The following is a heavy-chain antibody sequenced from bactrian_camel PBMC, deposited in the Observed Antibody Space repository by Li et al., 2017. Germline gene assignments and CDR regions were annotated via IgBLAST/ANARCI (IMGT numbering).Heavy chain of an antibody. J-gene: IGHJ4*01. V-gene: IGHV3S60*01. Sequence: QVQLVESGGGSVQAGGSLRLSCTLSGFPFDGYGMAWYRQAPGNECNLVSRLSDDGSTYYADSVKGRFTISLEHAENTVYLQMNSLKPEDTAMYYCATDHSGSATLATMTPNYWGQGTQVTVS. CDR1: GFPFDGYG. CDR3: ATDHSGSATLATMTPNY. D-gene: IGHD4*01. CDR2: LSDDGST.